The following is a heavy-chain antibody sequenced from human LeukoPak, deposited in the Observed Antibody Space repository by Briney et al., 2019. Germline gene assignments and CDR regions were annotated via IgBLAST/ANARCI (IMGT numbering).Heavy chain of an antibody. Sequence: SETLSLTCAVYGGSFSGYYWSWIRQPPGKGLEWVGEINHSGSTNYNPSLKSRVTISVDTSKNQFSLKLSSVTAADTAVYYCARTYGDPSAFDIWGQGTMVTVSS. V-gene: IGHV4-34*01. J-gene: IGHJ3*02. CDR3: ARTYGDPSAFDI. CDR2: INHSGST. D-gene: IGHD4-17*01. CDR1: GGSFSGYY.